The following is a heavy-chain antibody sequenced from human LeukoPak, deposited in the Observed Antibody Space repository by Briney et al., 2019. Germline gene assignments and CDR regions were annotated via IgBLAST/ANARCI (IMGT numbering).Heavy chain of an antibody. CDR1: GYTFTGYY. CDR3: ARLYSNAPRKGHPETYYMDV. D-gene: IGHD1-26*01. Sequence: GASVKVSCKASGYTFTGYYMHWVRQAPGQGLEWMGWINPNSGGTNYAQEFQGRVTMTRDTSISTAYLQWSSLKASDTAMYYCARLYSNAPRKGHPETYYMDVWGKGTTVTISS. V-gene: IGHV1-2*02. J-gene: IGHJ6*03. CDR2: INPNSGGT.